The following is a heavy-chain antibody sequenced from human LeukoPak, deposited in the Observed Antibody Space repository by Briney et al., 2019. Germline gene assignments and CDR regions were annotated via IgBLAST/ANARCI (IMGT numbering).Heavy chain of an antibody. CDR2: IYYSGST. J-gene: IGHJ5*02. V-gene: IGHV4-59*01. CDR1: GVSISSYY. CDR3: ARGTTYYDILTGWLYNWFDP. D-gene: IGHD3-9*01. Sequence: PSETLSLTCTVSGVSISSYYWSWIRQPPGKGLEWIGYIYYSGSTNYNPSLKSRVTISVDTSKSQFSLKLSSVTAADTAVYYCARGTTYYDILTGWLYNWFDPWGQGTLVTVSS.